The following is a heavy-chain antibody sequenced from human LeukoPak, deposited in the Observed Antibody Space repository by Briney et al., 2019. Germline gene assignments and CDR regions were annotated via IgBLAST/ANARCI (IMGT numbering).Heavy chain of an antibody. J-gene: IGHJ4*02. V-gene: IGHV4-38-2*02. D-gene: IGHD5-18*01. CDR3: ARDRGVYSYGYIRYFDY. CDR2: IYHSGST. CDR1: GYSISSGYY. Sequence: SETLSLTCAVSGYSISSGYYWGWIRQPPGKGLEWIGGIYHSGSTYYNPSLKSRVTISVDTSKNQFSLKLSSVTAADTAVYYCARDRGVYSYGYIRYFDYWGQGTLVTVSS.